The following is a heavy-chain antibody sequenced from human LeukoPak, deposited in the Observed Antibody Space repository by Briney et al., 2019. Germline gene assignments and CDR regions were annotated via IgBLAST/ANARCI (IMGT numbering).Heavy chain of an antibody. J-gene: IGHJ5*02. CDR1: GYSISSGYY. Sequence: SETLSLTCTVSGYSISSGYYWGWIRQPPGKGLEWIGSIYHSGSTYYNPSLKSRVTISVDTSKNQFSLKLSSVTAADTAVYYCARHRVVAAAGRWWFDPWGQGTLVTVSS. CDR2: IYHSGST. V-gene: IGHV4-38-2*02. CDR3: ARHRVVAAAGRWWFDP. D-gene: IGHD6-13*01.